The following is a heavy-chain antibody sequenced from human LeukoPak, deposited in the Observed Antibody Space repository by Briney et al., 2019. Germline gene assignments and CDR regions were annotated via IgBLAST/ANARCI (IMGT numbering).Heavy chain of an antibody. Sequence: PGGSLRLSCAASGFTFSSYAMSWVRQAPGKGLEWVSAIRSGGGGTYYADSVKGRFTISRDNSKNTLFLQMNSLRAEDTAVYFCAKRGVIYGAPVGYFDYWGQGTLVTVSS. V-gene: IGHV3-23*01. D-gene: IGHD3-16*02. J-gene: IGHJ4*02. CDR2: IRSGGGGT. CDR3: AKRGVIYGAPVGYFDY. CDR1: GFTFSSYA.